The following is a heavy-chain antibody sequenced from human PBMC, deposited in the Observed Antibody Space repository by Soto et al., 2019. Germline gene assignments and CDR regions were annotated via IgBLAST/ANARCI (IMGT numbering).Heavy chain of an antibody. Sequence: PGGSLGLSCSASGFTLRRYAMNWMLQAPGKGLEYVSAITSYGVSTYYADSVQGRFPIPRDTSKNTLYLQMSSLRPEGTDVYYCVKDHRGGGDHWGQGTLVTVSS. V-gene: IGHV3-64D*06. CDR2: ITSYGVST. CDR1: GFTLRRYA. D-gene: IGHD3-10*01. J-gene: IGHJ4*02. CDR3: VKDHRGGGDH.